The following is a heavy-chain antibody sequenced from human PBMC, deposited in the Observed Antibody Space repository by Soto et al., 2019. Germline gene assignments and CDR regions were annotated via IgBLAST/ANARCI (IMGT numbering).Heavy chain of an antibody. CDR1: GGSISGGGYS. J-gene: IGHJ5*02. V-gene: IGHV4-30-2*01. CDR3: ARVPDR. CDR2: IYHSGST. Sequence: SETLSLTCAVSGGSISGGGYSWSWIRQPPGKGLEWIGYIYHSGSTYYNPSLKSRVTISVDRSKNQFSLKLSSVTAADTAVYYCARVPDRWGQGTLLPVSS. D-gene: IGHD2-2*01.